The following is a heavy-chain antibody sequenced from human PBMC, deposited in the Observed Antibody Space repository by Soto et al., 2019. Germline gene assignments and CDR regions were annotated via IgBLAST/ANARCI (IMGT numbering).Heavy chain of an antibody. D-gene: IGHD2-15*01. CDR2: IDPTGGST. V-gene: IGHV1-46*01. Sequence: QVQLVQSGAEVKKSGASVKVSCKASGYTFTSYSMHWVRQAPGQGLEWMGIIDPTGGSTSYAQKFQGRVTMTRDTSTSTVYMELSSLRSEDTAVYYCARDYYSGSRAFDIWGQGTMVTVSS. CDR3: ARDYYSGSRAFDI. J-gene: IGHJ3*02. CDR1: GYTFTSYS.